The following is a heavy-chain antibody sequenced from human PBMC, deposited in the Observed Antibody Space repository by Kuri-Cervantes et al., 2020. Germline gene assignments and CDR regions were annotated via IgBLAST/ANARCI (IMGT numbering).Heavy chain of an antibody. CDR3: AKDIGRNTYGYFQH. CDR1: GGTFSSYA. CDR2: IIPIFGTA. Sequence: SVKVSCKASGGTFSSYAISWVRQAPGQGLEWMGGIIPIFGTANYAQKFQGRVTITADKSTSTAYMELSSLRSEDTALYYCAKDIGRNTYGYFQHWGQGTLVTVSS. J-gene: IGHJ1*01. V-gene: IGHV1-69*06. D-gene: IGHD4-17*01.